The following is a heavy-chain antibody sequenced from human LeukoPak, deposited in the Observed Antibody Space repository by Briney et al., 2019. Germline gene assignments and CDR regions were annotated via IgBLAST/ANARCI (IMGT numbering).Heavy chain of an antibody. CDR2: ISSSSSTI. J-gene: IGHJ4*02. D-gene: IGHD5-18*01. CDR1: GFTFSSYE. CDR3: ARSGYSYGYSYDY. Sequence: PGGSLRLSCAASGFTFSSYEMNWVRQAPGKGLEWVSYISSSSSTIYYADSVKGRFTISRDNAKKSLYLQMNSLRAEDTAVYYCARSGYSYGYSYDYWGQGTLVTVSS. V-gene: IGHV3-48*01.